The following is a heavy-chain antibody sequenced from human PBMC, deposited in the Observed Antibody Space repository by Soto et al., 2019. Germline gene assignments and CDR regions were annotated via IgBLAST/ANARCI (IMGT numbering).Heavy chain of an antibody. V-gene: IGHV3-73*01. CDR3: TSRITMIVPWYYYGMDV. CDR1: GFTFSGSA. J-gene: IGHJ6*02. Sequence: HPGGSLRLSCAASGFTFSGSAMHWVRQASGKGLEWVGRIRSKANSYATAYAASVKGRFTISRDDSKNTAYLQMNSLKTEDTAVYYCTSRITMIVPWYYYGMDVWGQGTTVTVSS. CDR2: IRSKANSYAT. D-gene: IGHD3-22*01.